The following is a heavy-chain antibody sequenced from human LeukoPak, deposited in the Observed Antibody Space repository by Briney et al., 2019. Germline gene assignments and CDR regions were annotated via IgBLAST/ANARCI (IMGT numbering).Heavy chain of an antibody. D-gene: IGHD1-26*01. CDR1: GFTLIINA. CDR3: AKDVGKWESLHFFDY. Sequence: GGSLRLSCLTSGFTLIINAMSWVRQAPGKGRGWISGIRGSGARNYYAGSVEGRFPISREDSRNTLYLQMNSLRGDDTAVYYRAKDVGKWESLHFFDYWGQGTLVTVSS. V-gene: IGHV3-23*01. J-gene: IGHJ4*02. CDR2: IRGSGARN.